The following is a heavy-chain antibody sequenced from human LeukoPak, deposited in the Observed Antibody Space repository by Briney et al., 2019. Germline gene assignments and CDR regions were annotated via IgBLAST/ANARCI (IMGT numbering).Heavy chain of an antibody. CDR2: ISSSSSTI. CDR1: GFTFSSYS. V-gene: IGHV3-48*04. J-gene: IGHJ4*02. CDR3: ASFGIAVADPGDY. D-gene: IGHD6-19*01. Sequence: GGSLRLSCAASGFTFSSYSMNWVRQAPGKGLEWVSYISSSSSTIYYADSVKGRFTISRDNAKNSLYLQMNSLRAEDTAVCYCASFGIAVADPGDYWGQGTLVTVPS.